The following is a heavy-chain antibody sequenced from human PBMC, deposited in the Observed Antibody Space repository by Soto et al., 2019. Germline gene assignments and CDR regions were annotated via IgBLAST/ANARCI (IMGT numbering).Heavy chain of an antibody. J-gene: IGHJ4*02. CDR1: GGSFSGYY. V-gene: IGHV4-34*01. CDR2: NNHNGST. D-gene: IGHD3-10*01. Sequence: QVQLQQWGAGLLKPSETLSLTCAVYGGSFSGYYWSWIRQPPGKGLEWIGENNHNGSTNYNPSLKSRDTISVDTSKNQFSLKLSSVTAEDTAVYYCARSKPVLLWFGESPYFDYWGQGTLVTVSS. CDR3: ARSKPVLLWFGESPYFDY.